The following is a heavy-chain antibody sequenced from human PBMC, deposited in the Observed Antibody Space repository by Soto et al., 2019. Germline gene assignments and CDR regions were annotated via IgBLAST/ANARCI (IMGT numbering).Heavy chain of an antibody. D-gene: IGHD3-22*01. CDR3: ARLRNSDRY. CDR2: INHRGTT. J-gene: IGHJ4*02. CDR1: GGSFRGYC. V-gene: IGHV4-34*01. Sequence: TSETLSLTCAVYGGSFRGYCWSWIRQPPGKGLEWIGEINHRGTTNYNPSLKSRVTISVDASKNQFSLNLNSVTAADTAVYYCARLRNSDRYWGQGTQVTVSS.